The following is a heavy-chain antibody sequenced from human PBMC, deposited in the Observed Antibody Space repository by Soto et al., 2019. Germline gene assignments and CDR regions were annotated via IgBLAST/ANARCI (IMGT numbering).Heavy chain of an antibody. CDR3: AREDGITMVRRELDY. J-gene: IGHJ4*02. Sequence: PGGSLRLSCAASGFTFSSYSMNWVRQAPGKGLEWVSYISSSSSTIYYADSVKGRFTISRDNAKNSLYLQMNSLRAEDTAVYYCAREDGITMVRRELDYWGQGTLVTVSS. V-gene: IGHV3-48*01. CDR1: GFTFSSYS. D-gene: IGHD3-10*01. CDR2: ISSSSSTI.